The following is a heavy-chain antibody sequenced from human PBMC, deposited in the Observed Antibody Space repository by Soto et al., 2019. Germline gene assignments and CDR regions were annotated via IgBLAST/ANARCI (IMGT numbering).Heavy chain of an antibody. CDR1: GGSISSGAYS. CDR2: IYLSGNT. Sequence: PSETLALTCAVSGGSISSGAYSWNWIRQPPGKGLEWIGYIYLSGNTYQNPSLNSRATISLDRSKNQFSLRLSSVTAADTAVYYCAREGYYYDSSGFFDHWGQGALVTVSS. V-gene: IGHV4-30-2*01. J-gene: IGHJ5*02. D-gene: IGHD3-22*01. CDR3: AREGYYYDSSGFFDH.